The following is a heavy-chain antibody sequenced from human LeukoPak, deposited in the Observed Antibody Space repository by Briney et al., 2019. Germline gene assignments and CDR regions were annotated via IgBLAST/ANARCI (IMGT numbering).Heavy chain of an antibody. J-gene: IGHJ4*02. CDR2: ISWNSGSI. CDR1: GFTFDDYA. Sequence: GGSLRLSCAASGFTFDDYAMHWVRQPPGKGLEWVSGISWNSGSIGYADSVKGRFTISRDNAKNSLYLQMNSLRAEDTALYYCAKDTGYYYDSSNYWVWGQGTLVTVSS. D-gene: IGHD3-22*01. V-gene: IGHV3-9*01. CDR3: AKDTGYYYDSSNYWV.